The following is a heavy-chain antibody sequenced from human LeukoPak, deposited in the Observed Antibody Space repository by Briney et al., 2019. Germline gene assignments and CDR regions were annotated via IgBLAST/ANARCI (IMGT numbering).Heavy chain of an antibody. CDR3: ATTLVVVGGFWFDP. D-gene: IGHD2-15*01. CDR1: GGSISSYY. V-gene: IGHV4-59*01. J-gene: IGHJ5*02. Sequence: SETLSLTCTVSGGSISSYYWSWIRQPPGRGLEWIGYIYYSGSTNYNPSLKSRVTIAVDTSKNQFPLKLSSVTAADTAVYYCATTLVVVGGFWFDPWGQGTLVTVSS. CDR2: IYYSGST.